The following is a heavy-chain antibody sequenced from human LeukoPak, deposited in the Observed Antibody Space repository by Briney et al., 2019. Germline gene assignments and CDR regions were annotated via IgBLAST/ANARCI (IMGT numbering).Heavy chain of an antibody. CDR1: SGSISRSSHY. D-gene: IGHD1-26*01. V-gene: IGHV4-39*07. J-gene: IGHJ4*02. Sequence: PSETLSLTCTVPSGSISRSSHYWGWLRQPPWKGLEWIGSIHYSGNTYHNPPLKSRVTISVDTSKNQFSLKLSSVTAADTAVYYCATTTIRLGYWGQGTLVTVSS. CDR3: ATTTIRLGY. CDR2: IHYSGNT.